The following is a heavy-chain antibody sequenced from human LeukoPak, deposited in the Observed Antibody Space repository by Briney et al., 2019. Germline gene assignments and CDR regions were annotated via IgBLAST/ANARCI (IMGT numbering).Heavy chain of an antibody. V-gene: IGHV4-59*01. J-gene: IGHJ6*04. CDR1: GGSISSYY. D-gene: IGHD3-3*01. CDR3: ARVDDFWSGHYYYGMDV. CDR2: IYYSGST. Sequence: PSETLSLTCTVSGGSISSYYWSWIRQPPGKGLEWIGYIYYSGSTNYNPSLKSRVTISVDTSKNQFSLKLSSVTAADTAVYYCARVDDFWSGHYYYGMDVWGKGTTVTVSS.